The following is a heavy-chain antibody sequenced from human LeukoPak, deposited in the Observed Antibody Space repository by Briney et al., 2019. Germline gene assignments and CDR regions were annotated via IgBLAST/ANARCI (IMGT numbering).Heavy chain of an antibody. CDR2: IRYDGSNK. CDR1: GFTFSSYG. V-gene: IGHV3-30*02. Sequence: GGSLRLSCAASGFTFSSYGMHWVRQAPGKGLEWVAFIRYDGSNKYYADSVKGRFTISRDNAKNSLYLQMNSLRAEDTAVYYCARTYYASERYWGQGTLVTVSS. J-gene: IGHJ4*02. D-gene: IGHD3-10*01. CDR3: ARTYYASERY.